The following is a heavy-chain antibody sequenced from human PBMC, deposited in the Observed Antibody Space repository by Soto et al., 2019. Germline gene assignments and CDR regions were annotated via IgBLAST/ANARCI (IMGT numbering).Heavy chain of an antibody. CDR1: GYSFISYT. Sequence: SVKVSCKASGYSFISYTIHWVRQAPGQRLEWMGWVNAGNGDTKYSRNFQGRVTISRDTSASTAYIEVSSLRSEDTAVYYCARDPADYSGQGTLDIGSS. CDR3: ARDPADY. V-gene: IGHV1-3*01. J-gene: IGHJ4*02. CDR2: VNAGNGDT.